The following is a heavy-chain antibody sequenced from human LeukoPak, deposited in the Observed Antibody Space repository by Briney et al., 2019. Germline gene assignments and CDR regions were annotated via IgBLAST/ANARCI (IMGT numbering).Heavy chain of an antibody. CDR3: ARHQAMITFGGVIQGAWFDP. Sequence: SETLSLTCTVSDGSISSYYWSWIRQPPGKGLEWIGYIYYSGSTNYNPSLKSRVTISVDTSKNQFSLKLSPVTAADTAVYYCARHQAMITFGGVIQGAWFDPWGQGTLVTVSS. CDR1: DGSISSYY. CDR2: IYYSGST. J-gene: IGHJ5*02. V-gene: IGHV4-59*08. D-gene: IGHD3-16*02.